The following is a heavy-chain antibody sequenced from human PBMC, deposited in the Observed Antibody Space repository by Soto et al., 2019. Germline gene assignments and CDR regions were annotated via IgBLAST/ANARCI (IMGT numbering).Heavy chain of an antibody. CDR3: ARCTGARGYFQD. J-gene: IGHJ1*01. CDR1: GSTFTWYY. V-gene: IGHV1-46*03. CDR2: INPTGDST. Sequence: QVQLVQSGAEVKKPGASVKVSCKASGSTFTWYYMHWVRQAPGQGLEWMGVINPTGDSTRFAQKFQGRVTMTRDTSTSTVYLELRSLRSEDTAVYYCARCTGARGYFQDWGQGTQVTVSS.